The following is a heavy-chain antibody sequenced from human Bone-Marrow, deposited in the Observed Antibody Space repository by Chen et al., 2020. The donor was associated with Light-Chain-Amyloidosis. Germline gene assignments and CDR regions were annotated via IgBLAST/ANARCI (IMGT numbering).Heavy chain of an antibody. CDR1: GYTFPNYW. Sequence: EVQLEQSGPEVKKPGESLKISCKGSGYTFPNYWIGWVRPMPGKGLEWMGVIYPDDSDARYSPSFEGQVTISADKSIPTAYLQWRSLKASDTSMYYCARRRDGYNFDYWGQGTLVTVSS. CDR2: IYPDDSDA. CDR3: ARRRDGYNFDY. J-gene: IGHJ4*02. V-gene: IGHV5-51*01. D-gene: IGHD5-12*01.